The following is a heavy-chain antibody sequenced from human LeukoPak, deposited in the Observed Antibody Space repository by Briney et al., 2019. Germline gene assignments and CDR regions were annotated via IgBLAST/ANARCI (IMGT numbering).Heavy chain of an antibody. CDR3: AKEDGSGSWWGAFDI. CDR2: ISSSSSTI. J-gene: IGHJ3*02. V-gene: IGHV3-48*04. D-gene: IGHD3-10*01. CDR1: GFTFSSYS. Sequence: GGSLRLSCAASGFTFSSYSMNWVRQAPGKGLEWVSYISSSSSTIYYADSVKGRFTISRDNAKSSLYLQMNSLRAEDTAVYYCAKEDGSGSWWGAFDIWGQGTMVTVSS.